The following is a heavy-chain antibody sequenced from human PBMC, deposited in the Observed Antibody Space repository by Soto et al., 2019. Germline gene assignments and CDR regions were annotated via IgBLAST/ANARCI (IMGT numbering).Heavy chain of an antibody. Sequence: EVQLLESGGGLVQPGGSLRLSCAASGFTFSSYAMRWVRQAPGTGLEWVSAISGSGGSTNYADSVKGRFTISRDNSKNTLYLQMNSLRAEDTAVYYCAKVGGYSGYDCFDYWGQGTLVTVSS. CDR3: AKVGGYSGYDCFDY. V-gene: IGHV3-23*01. CDR1: GFTFSSYA. D-gene: IGHD5-12*01. J-gene: IGHJ4*02. CDR2: ISGSGGST.